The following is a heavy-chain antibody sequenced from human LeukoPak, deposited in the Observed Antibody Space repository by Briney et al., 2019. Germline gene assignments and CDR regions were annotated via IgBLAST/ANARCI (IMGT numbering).Heavy chain of an antibody. V-gene: IGHV3-23*01. J-gene: IGHJ4*02. D-gene: IGHD6-19*01. CDR3: AKTTVRDGGGRYPSWPTDC. CDR2: IYDSGGCT. CDR1: GFTFNTYA. Sequence: GGSLTLSCEASGFTFNTYAIFWVRQAPGKGLEWVSDIYDSGGCTYYADSVKGRITISRDNSKNTVYLQMNSLTADYTAVYYCAKTTVRDGGGRYPSWPTDCWGQGTLVTVSS.